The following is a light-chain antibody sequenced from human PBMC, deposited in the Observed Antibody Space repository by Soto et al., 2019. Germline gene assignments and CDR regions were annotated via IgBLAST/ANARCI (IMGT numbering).Light chain of an antibody. CDR1: SSDVGGYNY. Sequence: SALTKPRSVSGSPGQSVTISCTGTSSDVGGYNYVSWYQQHPGKAPKLMIYDVSKRPSGVPDRFSGSKSGNTASLTISGLQAEDEADYYCCSYAGSYIFVVFGGGTKLTVL. J-gene: IGLJ2*01. CDR2: DVS. CDR3: CSYAGSYIFVV. V-gene: IGLV2-11*01.